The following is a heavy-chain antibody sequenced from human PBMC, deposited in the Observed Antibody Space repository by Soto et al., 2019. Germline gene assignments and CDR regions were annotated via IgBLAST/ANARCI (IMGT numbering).Heavy chain of an antibody. CDR3: ARTSNQGVFFDY. V-gene: IGHV4-59*01. CDR2: IYYSGST. Sequence: SETLSLTCTVSGGSISSSYWTWIRQPPGKGLEWIGYIYYSGSTDYNPSLKSRVTISVDTSKNQFSLKLSSVTAADTAVYYCARTSNQGVFFDYWGQGTLVTVYS. CDR1: GGSISSSY. D-gene: IGHD2-2*01. J-gene: IGHJ4*02.